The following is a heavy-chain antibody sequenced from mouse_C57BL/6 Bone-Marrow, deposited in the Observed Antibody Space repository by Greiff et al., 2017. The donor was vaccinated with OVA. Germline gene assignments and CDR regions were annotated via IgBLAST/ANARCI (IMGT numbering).Heavy chain of an antibody. Sequence: VQLQQPGAELVKPGASVKVSCKASGYTFTSYWMHWVKQRPGQGLEWIGRIHPSDSDTNYNQKFKGKATLTVDKSSSTAYMQLSSLTSEDSAVYYCARVYGNSEFPYWGQGTLVTVSA. V-gene: IGHV1-74*01. CDR2: IHPSDSDT. CDR1: GYTFTSYW. J-gene: IGHJ3*01. D-gene: IGHD2-1*01. CDR3: ARVYGNSEFPY.